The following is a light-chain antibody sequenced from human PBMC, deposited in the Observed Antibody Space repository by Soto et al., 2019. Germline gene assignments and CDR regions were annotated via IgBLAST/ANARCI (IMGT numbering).Light chain of an antibody. CDR2: GAS. CDR1: QSVSSSY. CDR3: QQYGSSLLT. V-gene: IGKV3-20*01. Sequence: EIVLTQSPGTLSLSPGERATLSCRASQSVSSSYLAWYQQKPGQAPRLLIYGASSRATGIPDRFSGSGSGPDFTLTISRLEPEEFAVYYCQQYGSSLLTFGGGTKVEIK. J-gene: IGKJ4*01.